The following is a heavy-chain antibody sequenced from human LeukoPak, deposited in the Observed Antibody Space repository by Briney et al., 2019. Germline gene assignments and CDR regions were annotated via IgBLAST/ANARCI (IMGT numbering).Heavy chain of an antibody. Sequence: PSETLSLTCAVYGGSFSGYYWSWIRQPPGKGLEWIGEINHSGSTNYNPSLKSRVTISVDTSKNQFSLKLSSVTAADTAVYYCARGKGYCSSTSCHRITYNWFDPWGQGTLVTVSS. D-gene: IGHD2-2*01. CDR2: INHSGST. V-gene: IGHV4-34*01. J-gene: IGHJ5*02. CDR1: GGSFSGYY. CDR3: ARGKGYCSSTSCHRITYNWFDP.